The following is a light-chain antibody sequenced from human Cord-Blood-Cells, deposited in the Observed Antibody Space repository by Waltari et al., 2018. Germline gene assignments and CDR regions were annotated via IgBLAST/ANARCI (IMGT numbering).Light chain of an antibody. CDR3: QQYNNWPRT. Sequence: EIVMTQSPVTLSVSPGARATLSCRARQSVSSNLAWYQQKPGQAPRLLIYGASTRATGIPARFSGSGSGTECTLTISSLQSEDFAVYYWQQYNNWPRTFGQGTKVEIK. CDR2: GAS. V-gene: IGKV3-15*01. CDR1: QSVSSN. J-gene: IGKJ1*01.